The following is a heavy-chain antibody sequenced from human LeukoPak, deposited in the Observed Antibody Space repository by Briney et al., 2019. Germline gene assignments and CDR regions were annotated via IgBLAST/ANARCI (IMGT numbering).Heavy chain of an antibody. J-gene: IGHJ6*03. V-gene: IGHV4-4*07. CDR2: IYGSGST. CDR3: ARFYGSGSPYYYMDV. Sequence: SETLSLTWTVSGGSIRSYWSWIRQPAGKGLEWIGRIYGSGSTDYNPSLKSRVTMSIDTSKNQFSLNLISVTAADTAVYYCARFYGSGSPYYYMDVWGKGTTVTISS. CDR1: GGSIRSY. D-gene: IGHD3-10*01.